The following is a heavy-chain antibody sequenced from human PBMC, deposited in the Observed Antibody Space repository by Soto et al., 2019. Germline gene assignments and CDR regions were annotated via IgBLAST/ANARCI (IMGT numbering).Heavy chain of an antibody. CDR2: IYSGSST. V-gene: IGHV3-53*01. CDR3: ARYRRWYGMDV. CDR1: GFIVSSNY. J-gene: IGHJ6*02. Sequence: EVQLVESGGGLIQPGGSLRLSCTASGFIVSSNYMSWVRQAPGKGLEWVSFIYSGSSTYYADSVKGRFTISRDNSKNTLFLQMHSLRAEDTAVYYCARYRRWYGMDVWGQGTTVTVSS. D-gene: IGHD3-16*02.